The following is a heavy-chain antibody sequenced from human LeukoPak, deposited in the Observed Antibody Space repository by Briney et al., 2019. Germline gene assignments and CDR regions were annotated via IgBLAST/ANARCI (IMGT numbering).Heavy chain of an antibody. J-gene: IGHJ4*02. CDR2: INPNSGGT. D-gene: IGHD3-9*01. CDR1: GYTFTGYY. CDR3: ARGVDYLTGYYPSDY. V-gene: IGHV1-2*02. Sequence: GASVKVSCKASGYTFTGYYMHWVRQAPGQGLEWMGWINPNSGGTNYAQKFQGRVTMTRDTSISTAYMELSRLRSDDTAVYYCARGVDYLTGYYPSDYWGQGTLVTVSS.